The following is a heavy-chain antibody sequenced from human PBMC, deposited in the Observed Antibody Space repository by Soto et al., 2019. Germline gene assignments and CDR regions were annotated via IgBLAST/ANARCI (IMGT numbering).Heavy chain of an antibody. Sequence: GGSLRLSCAASGFTFTNYWMHWVRQAPGKRLVWVTRIDFDRGDTTYADSVKGRFTISRDNAKNTLYLQMNSLRAEDTAVYFGVRDGEGEKEFDYWGQGTQVTVSS. CDR2: IDFDRGDT. D-gene: IGHD3-3*01. CDR1: GFTFTNYW. J-gene: IGHJ4*02. V-gene: IGHV3-74*01. CDR3: VRDGEGEKEFDY.